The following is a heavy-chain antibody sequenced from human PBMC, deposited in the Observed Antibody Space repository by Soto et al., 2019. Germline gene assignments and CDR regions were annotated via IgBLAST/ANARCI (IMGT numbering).Heavy chain of an antibody. CDR2: IYHSGST. V-gene: IGHV4-30-2*01. CDR1: GGSISSGGYS. J-gene: IGHJ3*02. D-gene: IGHD3-22*01. Sequence: SETLSLTCAVSGGSISSGGYSWSWIRQPPGKGLEWIGYIYHSGSTYYNPSLKSRVTISVDRSKNQFSLKLSSVTAADTAVYYCALTSGYYSDSAFDIWGQGTMVTVSS. CDR3: ALTSGYYSDSAFDI.